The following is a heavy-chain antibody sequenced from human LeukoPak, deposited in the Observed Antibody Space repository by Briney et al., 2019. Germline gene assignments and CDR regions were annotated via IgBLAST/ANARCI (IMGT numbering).Heavy chain of an antibody. Sequence: AASVKVSCKASGYTFTGYGTRWVRQAPGQGLEWMGWISAYNGNTNYAQKLQGRVTMTTDTSTSTAYMELRSLRSDDTAVYYCARLNSGSYYFDFDYWGQGTLVTVSS. CDR1: GYTFTGYG. V-gene: IGHV1-18*01. J-gene: IGHJ4*02. CDR2: ISAYNGNT. CDR3: ARLNSGSYYFDFDY. D-gene: IGHD1-26*01.